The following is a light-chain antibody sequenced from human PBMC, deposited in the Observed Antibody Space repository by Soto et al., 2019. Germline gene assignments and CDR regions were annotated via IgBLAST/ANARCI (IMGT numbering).Light chain of an antibody. CDR2: DVS. J-gene: IGLJ1*01. V-gene: IGLV2-14*01. CDR3: SSYKSSSTYV. CDR1: SSDVGGYDY. Sequence: QSALAQPASVSGSPGQSIAISCTGTSSDVGGYDYVSWYQQHPGKAPKLMIYDVSNRPSGVSNRFSGSKSDNTSSLTISGLQADDEADYYCSSYKSSSTYVFGTGTKLTVL.